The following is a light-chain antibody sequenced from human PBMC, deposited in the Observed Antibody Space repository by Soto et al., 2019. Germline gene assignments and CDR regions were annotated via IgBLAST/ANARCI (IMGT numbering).Light chain of an antibody. CDR3: QQCGSSPLT. V-gene: IGKV3-20*01. J-gene: IGKJ4*01. Sequence: EIVLTQSPGTLSLSPGERATLSCRASQSVSSNYLAWYQQKPGQAPRLLIYGASSRATGIPDRFSGSGSGTDFTLTISRLEPADFAVYYCQQCGSSPLTFGGGIKVEFK. CDR1: QSVSSNY. CDR2: GAS.